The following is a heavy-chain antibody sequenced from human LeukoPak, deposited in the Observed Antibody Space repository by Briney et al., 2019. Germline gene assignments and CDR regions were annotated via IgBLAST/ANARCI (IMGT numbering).Heavy chain of an antibody. Sequence: GGSLRLSCAASGFTVSSNYMSWIRQAPGKGLEWISYISSSGSTIYYADSVKGRFTISRDNAKNSLYLQMNSLRAEDTAVYYCARVQRFGELLSYYYYMDVWGKGTTVTISS. D-gene: IGHD3-10*01. J-gene: IGHJ6*03. CDR2: ISSSGSTI. CDR3: ARVQRFGELLSYYYYMDV. CDR1: GFTVSSNY. V-gene: IGHV3-11*01.